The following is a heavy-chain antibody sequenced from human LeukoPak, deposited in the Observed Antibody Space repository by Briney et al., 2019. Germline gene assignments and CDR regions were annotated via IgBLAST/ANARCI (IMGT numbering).Heavy chain of an antibody. V-gene: IGHV3-48*01. J-gene: IGHJ6*02. Sequence: GGSLRLSCAASGFTFSSYSMNWVRQAPGKGLEWVSYISSSSGTILYADSVKGRFTISRDNAKNSLYLQMNSLRAEDTAVYYCARSFPYYDFWSGYYNYYYGMDVWGQGTTVTVSS. CDR2: ISSSSGTI. CDR1: GFTFSSYS. CDR3: ARSFPYYDFWSGYYNYYYGMDV. D-gene: IGHD3-3*01.